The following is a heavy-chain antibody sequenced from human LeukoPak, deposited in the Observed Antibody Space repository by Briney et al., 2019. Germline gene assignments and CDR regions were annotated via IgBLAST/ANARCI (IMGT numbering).Heavy chain of an antibody. CDR2: ISGSGGST. CDR3: AKGLNKRGYRGHAIFY. V-gene: IGHV3-23*01. D-gene: IGHD5-12*01. CDR1: GFTFSSYA. J-gene: IGHJ4*02. Sequence: GGSLRLSCAASGFTFSSYAMSWVRQAPGKGLEWVSAISGSGGSTYYADSVKGRFTISRDNSKNTLYLQMNSLRAEDTAVYYCAKGLNKRGYRGHAIFYWGQGTLVTVSS.